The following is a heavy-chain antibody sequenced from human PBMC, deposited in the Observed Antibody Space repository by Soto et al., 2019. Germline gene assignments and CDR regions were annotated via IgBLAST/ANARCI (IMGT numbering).Heavy chain of an antibody. Sequence: SGGGVVQPGRSLRLSCAASGFTFSSYGMHWVRQAPGKGLEWVAVIWYDGSNKYYADSVKGRFTISRDNSKNTLYLQMNSLRAEDTAVYYCAREGYYYDSSGSPYYYYGMDVWGQGTTVTVSS. CDR3: AREGYYYDSSGSPYYYYGMDV. CDR1: GFTFSSYG. V-gene: IGHV3-33*01. D-gene: IGHD3-22*01. J-gene: IGHJ6*02. CDR2: IWYDGSNK.